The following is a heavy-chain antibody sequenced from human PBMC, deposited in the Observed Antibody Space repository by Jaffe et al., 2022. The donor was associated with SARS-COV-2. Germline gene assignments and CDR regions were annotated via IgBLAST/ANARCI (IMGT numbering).Heavy chain of an antibody. CDR1: GGSISSSSYY. CDR3: ARHGELRFLEWLPPNWFDP. V-gene: IGHV4-39*01. D-gene: IGHD3-3*01. J-gene: IGHJ5*02. CDR2: IYYSGST. Sequence: QLQLQESGPGLVKPSETLSLTCTVSGGSISSSSYYWGWIRQPPGKGLEWIGSIYYSGSTYYNPSLKSRVTISVDTSKNQFSLKLSSVTAADTAVYYCARHGELRFLEWLPPNWFDPWGQGTLVTVSS.